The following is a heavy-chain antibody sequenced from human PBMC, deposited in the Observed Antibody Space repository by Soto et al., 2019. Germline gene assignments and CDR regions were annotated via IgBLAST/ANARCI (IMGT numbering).Heavy chain of an antibody. D-gene: IGHD1-26*01. V-gene: IGHV3-11*06. CDR3: AGKQWEPSGNYYFDY. Sequence: QVQLVESGGGLVKPGGSLRLSCAASGSTLSDYYMSWIRQAPGKGLEWVAYISSSSSYTNYADSVKGRFTISRDNANNSLYLQMNRVRAEDTAVYYCAGKQWEPSGNYYFDYWGQGTLVTVSS. CDR2: ISSSSSYT. CDR1: GSTLSDYY. J-gene: IGHJ4*02.